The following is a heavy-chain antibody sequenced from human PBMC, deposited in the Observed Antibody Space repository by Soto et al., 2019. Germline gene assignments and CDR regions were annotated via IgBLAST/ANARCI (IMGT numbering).Heavy chain of an antibody. CDR1: DASVSDSTYY. J-gene: IGHJ4*02. Sequence: PSETLSLTCTVSDASVSDSTYYWGWILHPPGKGLEWIGSLYYTWSTYYNPSPKTRVTISVDTSKNQLSLKVRSVTAEDTGVYYRARGEGWATSDPYHFNHWGQGTLVTVSS. V-gene: IGHV4-39*01. D-gene: IGHD2-21*01. CDR3: ARGEGWATSDPYHFNH. CDR2: LYYTWST.